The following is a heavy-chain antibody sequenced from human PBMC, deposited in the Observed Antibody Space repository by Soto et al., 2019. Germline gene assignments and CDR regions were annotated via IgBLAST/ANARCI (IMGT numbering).Heavy chain of an antibody. V-gene: IGHV5-10-1*01. CDR2: IDPSDSYT. CDR1: GYSFTSYW. Sequence: GESLKISCKGSGYSFTSYWISWVRQMPGKGQEWMGRIDPSDSYTNYSPSFQGHVAISADKSISTAYLQWSSLKASGTAMYYCASSGSYHYYGMDVWGQGTTVTVSS. D-gene: IGHD1-26*01. CDR3: ASSGSYHYYGMDV. J-gene: IGHJ6*02.